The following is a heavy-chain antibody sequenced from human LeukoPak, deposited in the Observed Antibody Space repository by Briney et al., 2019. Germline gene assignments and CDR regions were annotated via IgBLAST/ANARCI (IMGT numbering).Heavy chain of an antibody. D-gene: IGHD3-16*01. CDR1: GGSISGTTSY. J-gene: IGHJ5*02. V-gene: IGHV4-39*07. CDR3: ARALGYYDYDP. CDR2: VYYTGST. Sequence: PSETLSLTCTVSGGSISGTTSYWGWIRQPPGKGLEWIGKVYYTGSTYYNPILKSRVTISVDTSKNHFSLKLTSVTAADTALYFCARALGYYDYDPWGQGILVSVSS.